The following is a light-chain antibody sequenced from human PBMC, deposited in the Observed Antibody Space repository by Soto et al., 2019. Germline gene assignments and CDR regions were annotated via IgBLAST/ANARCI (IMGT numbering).Light chain of an antibody. CDR2: NAS. CDR1: QNIRND. Sequence: AIQMTQSPSSLSSSVGDRVTITCRASQNIRNDLGWYQHKPWQAPNLLIYNASSLQSGVPSRFNGSGSGTDFTLTISSLQPEDSATYYCLQDDSYPRTFGPGNKVDVK. J-gene: IGKJ3*01. CDR3: LQDDSYPRT. V-gene: IGKV1-6*01.